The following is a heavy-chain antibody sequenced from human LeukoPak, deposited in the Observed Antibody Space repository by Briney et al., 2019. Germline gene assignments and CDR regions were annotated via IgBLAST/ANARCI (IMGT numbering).Heavy chain of an antibody. V-gene: IGHV3-30*02. Sequence: GGSLRLSCAASGFTFSSYGMHWVRQAPGKGLEWVAFIRYDGSNKYYADSVKGRFTISRDNSKNTLYLQMNSLRAEDTAVYYCAKDAYYYDSSGYYVDYWGQGTLVTVSS. CDR3: AKDAYYYDSSGYYVDY. CDR1: GFTFSSYG. CDR2: IRYDGSNK. J-gene: IGHJ4*02. D-gene: IGHD3-22*01.